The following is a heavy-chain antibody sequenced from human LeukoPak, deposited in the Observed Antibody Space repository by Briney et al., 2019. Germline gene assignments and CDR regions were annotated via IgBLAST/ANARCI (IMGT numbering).Heavy chain of an antibody. CDR1: GYTFTGYY. V-gene: IGHV1-2*02. CDR2: KNPNSGGT. J-gene: IGHJ4*02. CDR3: PRTYYYDSSGPVTDY. Sequence: ASVKVSCKASGYTFTGYYMHWVRQARGQGREWMGWKNPNSGGTNYVQKFQGRVTMTRDIPISTAYMELSRLRSNDTAVYYCPRTYYYDSSGPVTDYWGQGTLVTVSS. D-gene: IGHD3-22*01.